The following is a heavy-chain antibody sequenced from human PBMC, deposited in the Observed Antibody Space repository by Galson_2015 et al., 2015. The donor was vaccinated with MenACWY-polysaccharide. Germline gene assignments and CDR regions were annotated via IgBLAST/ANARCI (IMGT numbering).Heavy chain of an antibody. Sequence: SVKVSCKASGYTFTSYYMHWVRQAPGQGLEWMGITNPSGGSTSHAQKFQGRVTMTRDTSTSTVYMELSSLRSEDTAVYYCARSIPTTYYYYGMDVWGQGTTVTVSS. J-gene: IGHJ6*02. CDR3: ARSIPTTYYYYGMDV. CDR1: GYTFTSYY. V-gene: IGHV1-46*03. D-gene: IGHD1-1*01. CDR2: TNPSGGST.